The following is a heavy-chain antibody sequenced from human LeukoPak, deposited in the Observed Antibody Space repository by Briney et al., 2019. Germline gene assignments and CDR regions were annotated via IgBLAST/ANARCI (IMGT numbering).Heavy chain of an antibody. V-gene: IGHV4-59*11. CDR2: SYYSGNT. Sequence: PSETLSLTCTVSGGSISSHYWSWIRQPPGKGLEWIGYSYYSGNTNYNPALKSRVTISVDTSKNQFSLKLSSVTAADTAVYYCARDQYYYGSGSSRVLDYWGQGTLVTVSS. J-gene: IGHJ4*02. D-gene: IGHD3-10*01. CDR1: GGSISSHY. CDR3: ARDQYYYGSGSSRVLDY.